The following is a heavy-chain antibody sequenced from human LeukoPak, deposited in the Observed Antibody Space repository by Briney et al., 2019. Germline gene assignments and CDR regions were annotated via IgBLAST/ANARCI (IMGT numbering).Heavy chain of an antibody. J-gene: IGHJ4*02. CDR1: GYTFTGYF. D-gene: IGHD6-13*01. CDR3: ARGGSPPPGYYDF. V-gene: IGHV1-2*02. Sequence: RASVKVSCKASGYTFTGYFMHWVRQAPGQGLEWMGWINPNSGGTNYARNFQDRVTMTRDTSITTAYMELSRLTSDDTAVYYCARGGSPPPGYYDFWGQGTLVTVSS. CDR2: INPNSGGT.